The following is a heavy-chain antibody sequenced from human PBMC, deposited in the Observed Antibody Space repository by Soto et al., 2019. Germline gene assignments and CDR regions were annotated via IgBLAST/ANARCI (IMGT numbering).Heavy chain of an antibody. Sequence: PGGSLRLSCATSGFTFSSLSMNWVRQAPGKGLEWVSYINHDGRTIYYADSVKGRFTISRDNAQNSLYLQMNSLRAEDTAVYYCASWAGGSWLGPFDYWGRGTLVTVSS. D-gene: IGHD6-13*01. J-gene: IGHJ4*02. CDR2: INHDGRTI. CDR3: ASWAGGSWLGPFDY. V-gene: IGHV3-48*01. CDR1: GFTFSSLS.